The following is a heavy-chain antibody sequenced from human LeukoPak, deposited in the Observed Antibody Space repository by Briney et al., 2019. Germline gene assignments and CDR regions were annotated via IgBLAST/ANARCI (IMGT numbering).Heavy chain of an antibody. V-gene: IGHV3-21*01. J-gene: IGHJ4*02. CDR1: GFSVRDYY. Sequence: PGGALRLSCAASGFSVRDYYMSWVRQAPGKGLEWVSSISSSSSYIYYADSVKGRFTISRDNAKNSLYLQMNSLRAEDTAVYYCAREKLAVAGTCFDDGGQGTLVTVHS. CDR3: AREKLAVAGTCFDD. CDR2: ISSSSSYI. D-gene: IGHD6-19*01.